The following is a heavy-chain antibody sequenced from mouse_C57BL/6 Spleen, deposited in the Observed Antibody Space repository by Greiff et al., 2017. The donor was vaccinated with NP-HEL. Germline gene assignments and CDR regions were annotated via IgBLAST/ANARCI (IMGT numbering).Heavy chain of an antibody. CDR3: ARLWSHWYFDV. J-gene: IGHJ1*03. CDR2: IYPGDGDT. Sequence: VQLQQPGPELVKPGASVKISCKASGYAFSSSWMNWVKQRPGKGLEWIGRIYPGDGDTNYNGKFKGKATLTADKSSSTAYMQLSSLTSEDSAVYFCARLWSHWYFDVWGTGTTVTVSS. D-gene: IGHD1-1*02. CDR1: GYAFSSSW. V-gene: IGHV1-82*01.